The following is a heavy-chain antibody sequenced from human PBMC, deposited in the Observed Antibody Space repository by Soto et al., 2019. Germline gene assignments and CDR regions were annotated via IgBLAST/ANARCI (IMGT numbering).Heavy chain of an antibody. V-gene: IGHV3-23*01. Sequence: EVQVLESGGDLVQPGGSLRLTCSVSGFTFSTSSMNWVRQAPGKALEWVSSISGSGDITYYADSVKGRFTTSRDNSKSTVYLQMNSLRVEDTAVYHCAKGWDTSIADAFAIWGQGTMVTVSS. D-gene: IGHD1-26*01. J-gene: IGHJ3*02. CDR3: AKGWDTSIADAFAI. CDR1: GFTFSTSS. CDR2: ISGSGDIT.